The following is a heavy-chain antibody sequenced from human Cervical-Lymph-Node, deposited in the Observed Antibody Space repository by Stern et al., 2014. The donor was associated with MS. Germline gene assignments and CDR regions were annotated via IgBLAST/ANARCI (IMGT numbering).Heavy chain of an antibody. J-gene: IGHJ4*02. Sequence: VQLVQSGAEVKTPGASLKVSCKASGFTFSNFAFSWVRQAPGQGLEWMGWISAYNGHTNYGQNFQDRVTMTTDTSTSTTYMELTSLRSDDTAVYYCARGYCSGGSCSTPLGYWGQGTLVTVSS. CDR1: GFTFSNFA. V-gene: IGHV1-18*01. D-gene: IGHD2-15*01. CDR3: ARGYCSGGSCSTPLGY. CDR2: ISAYNGHT.